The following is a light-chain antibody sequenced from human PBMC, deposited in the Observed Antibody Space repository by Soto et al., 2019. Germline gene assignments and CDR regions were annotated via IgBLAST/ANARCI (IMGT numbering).Light chain of an antibody. CDR2: YDS. CDR1: NIGSTS. Sequence: SYELTQPPSVSVAPGKTARITCGGNNIGSTSVHWYQQKPGQAPVLVIYYDSDRPSGIPERFSGSNSGNTATLTISRAEAGDEADYYCQVWDSASDHYVFGTGTKVTVL. V-gene: IGLV3-21*04. J-gene: IGLJ1*01. CDR3: QVWDSASDHYV.